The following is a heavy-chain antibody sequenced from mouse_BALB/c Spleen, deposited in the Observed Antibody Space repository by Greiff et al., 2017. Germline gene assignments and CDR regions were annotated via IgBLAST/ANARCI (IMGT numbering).Heavy chain of an antibody. CDR2: INPGSGGT. V-gene: IGHV1-54*01. Sequence: VKLMESGAELVRPGTSVKVSCKASGYAFTNYLIEWVKQRPGQGLEWIGVINPGSGGTNYNEKFKGKATLTADKSSSTAYMQLSSLTSDDSAVYFCARLPPRSDYAMDYWGQGTSVTVSS. CDR1: GYAFTNYL. J-gene: IGHJ4*01. CDR3: ARLPPRSDYAMDY.